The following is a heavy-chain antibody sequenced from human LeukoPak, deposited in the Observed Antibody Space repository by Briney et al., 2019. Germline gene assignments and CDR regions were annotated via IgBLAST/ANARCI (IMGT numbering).Heavy chain of an antibody. CDR3: ARVYSSSGYNWFDP. CDR2: INHSGST. V-gene: IGHV4-34*01. J-gene: IGHJ5*02. D-gene: IGHD6-6*01. Sequence: NPSETLSLTCAVNGGSFSDYFWSWIRQPPGKGLEWIGEINHSGSTNYNPSLKSRVTVSVDTSKNQFSLKLSSVTAADTAVYYCARVYSSSGYNWFDPWGQGTQVTVSS. CDR1: GGSFSDYF.